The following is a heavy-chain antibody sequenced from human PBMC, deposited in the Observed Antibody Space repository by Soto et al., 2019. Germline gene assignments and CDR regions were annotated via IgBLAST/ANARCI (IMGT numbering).Heavy chain of an antibody. Sequence: ASVKVSCKASGYTFTSYGISWVRQAPGQGLEWMGWISAYNGNTNYAQKLQGRVTMTTDTSTSTAYMELRSLRSDDTAVYYCASSSDLTGIAAAGYSDYYYYYGMDVWGQGTTVTVSS. J-gene: IGHJ6*02. CDR1: GYTFTSYG. D-gene: IGHD6-13*01. V-gene: IGHV1-18*01. CDR3: ASSSDLTGIAAAGYSDYYYYYGMDV. CDR2: ISAYNGNT.